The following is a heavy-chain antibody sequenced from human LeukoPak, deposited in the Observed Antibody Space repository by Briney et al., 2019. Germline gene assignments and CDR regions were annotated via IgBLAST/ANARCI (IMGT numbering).Heavy chain of an antibody. CDR1: GFTFSSYG. CDR2: ISYDGSNK. Sequence: GRSLRLSCAASGFTFSSYGMHWVRQAPGMGLEWVAVISYDGSNKYYADSVKGRFTISRDNSKNTLYLQMNSLRAEDTAVYYCAKAVERNDFWSGCYNYYYYYGMDVWGQGTTVTVSS. J-gene: IGHJ6*02. D-gene: IGHD3-3*01. V-gene: IGHV3-30*18. CDR3: AKAVERNDFWSGCYNYYYYYGMDV.